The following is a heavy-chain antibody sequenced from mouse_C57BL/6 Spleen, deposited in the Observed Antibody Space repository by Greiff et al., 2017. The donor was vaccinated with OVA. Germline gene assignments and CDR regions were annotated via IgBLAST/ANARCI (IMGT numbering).Heavy chain of an antibody. J-gene: IGHJ4*01. V-gene: IGHV1-55*01. Sequence: QVHVKQPGAELVKPGASVKMSCKASGYTFTSYWITWVKQRPGQGLEWIGDIYPGSGSTNYNEKFKSKATLTVDTSSSTAYMQLSSLTSEDSAVYYCKANWGPMDYWGQGTSVTVSS. CDR2: IYPGSGST. D-gene: IGHD4-1*01. CDR3: KANWGPMDY. CDR1: GYTFTSYW.